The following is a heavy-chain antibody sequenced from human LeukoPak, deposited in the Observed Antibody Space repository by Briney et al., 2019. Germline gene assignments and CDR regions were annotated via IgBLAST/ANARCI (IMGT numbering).Heavy chain of an antibody. D-gene: IGHD6-19*01. CDR1: GFTFSNYG. J-gene: IGHJ4*02. CDR3: AREVYRSLDY. CDR2: IWYDGSNT. Sequence: QAGRSLRLSCAASGFTFSNYGMYWVRQAPGKGLEWVALIWYDGSNTYYADSVKGRFSISRDNSKNTLYVQMNSLRADDTAVYYCAREVYRSLDYWGQGTLVTVSS. V-gene: IGHV3-33*01.